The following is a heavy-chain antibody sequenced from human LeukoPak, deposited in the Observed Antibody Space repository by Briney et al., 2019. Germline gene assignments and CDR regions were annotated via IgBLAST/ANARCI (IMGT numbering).Heavy chain of an antibody. D-gene: IGHD6-13*01. CDR2: INHSGST. J-gene: IGHJ6*02. CDR1: GGSFSGYY. CDR3: ASSSSHYYYGMDG. Sequence: PSETLSLTCAVYGGSFSGYYWSWIRQPPGKGLEWIGEINHSGSTNYNPSLKSRVTISVDTSKNQFSLKLSSVTAADTAVYYCASSSSHYYYGMDGWGQGTTVTVSS. V-gene: IGHV4-34*01.